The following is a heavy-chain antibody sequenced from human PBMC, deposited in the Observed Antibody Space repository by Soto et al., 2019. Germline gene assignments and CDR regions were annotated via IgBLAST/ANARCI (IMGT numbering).Heavy chain of an antibody. CDR2: IYWDVDR. Sequence: QITLKESGPTLVKPTQTLTLTCTLSGFSLSTTTVGVAWIRQPPGKALEWLALIYWDVDRRYIPSLKNRLTITTDTAGGQVLLTMPNMGPVDTATYYCARVRPFNIRGYYFDYWGPGTLVTVSP. CDR3: ARVRPFNIRGYYFDY. CDR1: GFSLSTTTVG. V-gene: IGHV2-5*02. D-gene: IGHD3-22*01. J-gene: IGHJ4*02.